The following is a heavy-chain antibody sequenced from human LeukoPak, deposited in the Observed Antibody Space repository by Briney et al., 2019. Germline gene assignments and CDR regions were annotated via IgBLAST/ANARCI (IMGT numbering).Heavy chain of an antibody. CDR2: IYSGGST. J-gene: IGHJ4*02. CDR1: GFTVSSNY. CDR3: AKGASVGRSRKFSGGSWFWDGDY. Sequence: PGGSLRLTCAASGFTVSSNYMSWVRQAPGKGLEWVSVIYSGGSTYYAASVKGRFTISRDNSKNTLYLEMNSLRAEDTAVYYCAKGASVGRSRKFSGGSWFWDGDYWGQGTLVTVSS. V-gene: IGHV3-53*01. D-gene: IGHD2-15*01.